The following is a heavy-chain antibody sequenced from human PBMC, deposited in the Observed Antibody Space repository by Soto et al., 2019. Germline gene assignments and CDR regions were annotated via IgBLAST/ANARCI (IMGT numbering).Heavy chain of an antibody. D-gene: IGHD2-2*01. CDR1: GGSISSGGYY. V-gene: IGHV4-31*03. CDR2: IYYSGST. CDR3: ARDRCSSTSCYYYYGMDV. Sequence: SETLSLTCTVSGGSISSGGYYWSWIRQHPGKGLEWIGYIYYSGSTYYNPSLKSRVTISVDTSKNQFSLKLSSVTATDTAVYYCARDRCSSTSCYYYYGMDVWGQGTTVTVSS. J-gene: IGHJ6*02.